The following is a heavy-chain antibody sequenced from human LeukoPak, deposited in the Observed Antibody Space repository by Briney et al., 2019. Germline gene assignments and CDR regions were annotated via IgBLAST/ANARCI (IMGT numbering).Heavy chain of an antibody. D-gene: IGHD6-19*01. CDR2: IAPNSGDT. Sequence: ASVKVSRKASGYTFNNCGVSWVRQAPGQGLEWMGWIAPNSGDTNYAQRFQDRVTMTRDTSISTAYMELSRLKFDDTAVYYCARDIGSGWYWIGGNYWGQGTLVTVSS. V-gene: IGHV1-2*02. CDR3: ARDIGSGWYWIGGNY. CDR1: GYTFNNCG. J-gene: IGHJ4*02.